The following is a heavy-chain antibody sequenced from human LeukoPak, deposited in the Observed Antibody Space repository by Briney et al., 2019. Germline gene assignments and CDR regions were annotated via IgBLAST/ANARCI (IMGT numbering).Heavy chain of an antibody. CDR2: VYYTGST. J-gene: IGHJ4*02. CDR1: GDFITAYY. D-gene: IGHD7-27*01. V-gene: IGHV4-59*01. CDR3: ASNTGTVFDY. Sequence: SETLSLTCTVSGDFITAYYWSWIRQPPGKGLEWIGYVYYTGSTEYNPSLRSRVTISLEMSKHQFSLDLTSVTAADSAVYYCASNTGTVFDYWGQGALVTVSS.